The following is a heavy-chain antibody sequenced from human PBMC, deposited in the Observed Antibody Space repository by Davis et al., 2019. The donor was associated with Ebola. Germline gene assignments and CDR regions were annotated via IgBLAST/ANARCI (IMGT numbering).Heavy chain of an antibody. CDR2: ISSSSSYI. D-gene: IGHD3-3*01. CDR3: AKDRVGYYDFWSGPAPDDY. V-gene: IGHV3-21*04. Sequence: GGSLRLSCAASGFTFSSYSMNWVRQAPGKGLEWVSSISSSSSYIYYADSVKGRFTISRDNSKNTLYLQMNSLRAEDTAVYYCAKDRVGYYDFWSGPAPDDYWGQGTLVTVSS. CDR1: GFTFSSYS. J-gene: IGHJ4*02.